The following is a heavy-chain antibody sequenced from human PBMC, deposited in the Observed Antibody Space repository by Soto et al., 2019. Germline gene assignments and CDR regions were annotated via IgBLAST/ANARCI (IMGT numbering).Heavy chain of an antibody. Sequence: GGSLRLSCAASGFTFSSYAMSWVRQAPGKGLEWASGISGSGGNTYYADSVKGRFTISRDNSKNTLYLQMNSLTDEDTAVYYCAKVDYGDYVFDAFDIWGQGTMVTVS. CDR3: AKVDYGDYVFDAFDI. D-gene: IGHD4-17*01. CDR1: GFTFSSYA. CDR2: ISGSGGNT. J-gene: IGHJ3*02. V-gene: IGHV3-23*01.